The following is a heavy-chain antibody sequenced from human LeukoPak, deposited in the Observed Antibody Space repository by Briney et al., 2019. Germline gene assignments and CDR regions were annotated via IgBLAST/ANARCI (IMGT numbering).Heavy chain of an antibody. J-gene: IGHJ4*02. D-gene: IGHD2-21*02. V-gene: IGHV3-7*03. CDR3: TRSPNGGDLDY. CDR1: GFTFSSFW. Sequence: GGALRLSCAASGFTFSSFWMSWVRQTPGKGLEWVANIKEDGSRKHYTGSVRGRFTISRDNDKNSLYLEMNSLRAEDTAVYYCTRSPNGGDLDYWGQGTLVTVSS. CDR2: IKEDGSRK.